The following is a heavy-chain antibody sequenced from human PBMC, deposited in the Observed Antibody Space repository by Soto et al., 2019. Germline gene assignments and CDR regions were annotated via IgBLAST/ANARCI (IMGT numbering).Heavy chain of an antibody. CDR2: ISAYNGNT. Sequence: QVQLVQSGTEVKKPGASVKVSCKASGYTFTSYGISWVRQAPGQGLEWMAWISAYNGNTNYARKFQGRVTMTTDTSTSTGYMELRSVRSDDTAVYYCARAGVAAPGWVDYWGQGTLVTVSS. CDR3: ARAGVAAPGWVDY. CDR1: GYTFTSYG. D-gene: IGHD6-13*01. J-gene: IGHJ4*02. V-gene: IGHV1-18*01.